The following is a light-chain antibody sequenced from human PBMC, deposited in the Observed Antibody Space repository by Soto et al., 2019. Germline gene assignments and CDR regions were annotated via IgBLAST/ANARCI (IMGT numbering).Light chain of an antibody. CDR3: QDYGTSAPWT. Sequence: EVVLTQSPGTLSLSLGERATLSCRASQNIRGNELAWYQQKPGQAPRLLIYRGSSRATGIPDRFSGRGSGTGFTLNISRLEHEDFAVYYCQDYGTSAPWTFGQGTKVEIK. J-gene: IGKJ1*01. CDR2: RGS. V-gene: IGKV3-20*01. CDR1: QNIRGNE.